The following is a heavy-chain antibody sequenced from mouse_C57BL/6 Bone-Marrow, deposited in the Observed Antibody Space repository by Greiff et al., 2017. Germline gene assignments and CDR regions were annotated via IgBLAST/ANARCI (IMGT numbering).Heavy chain of an antibody. J-gene: IGHJ2*01. CDR1: GFTFSSYG. D-gene: IGHD4-1*02. CDR2: ISSGGSYT. Sequence: DVKLVESGGDLVKPGGSLKLSCAASGFTFSSYGMSWVRQTPDKRLEWVATISSGGSYTYSPDSVKGRFTISRDNAKNTLYLQMSSLKSEDTAMYYCARLSNWEVDYWGQGTTLTVSS. CDR3: ARLSNWEVDY. V-gene: IGHV5-6*02.